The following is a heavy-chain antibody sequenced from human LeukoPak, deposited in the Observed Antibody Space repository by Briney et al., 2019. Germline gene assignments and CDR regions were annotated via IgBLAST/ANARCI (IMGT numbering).Heavy chain of an antibody. CDR1: GGSISSYY. CDR3: ARDLGPDCSSTRCYALDV. D-gene: IGHD2-2*01. CDR2: MSYSGSS. Sequence: PSETLSLTCTVSGGSISSYYWSWIRQPPGKGLEWIGYMSYSGSSNYNPSLRSRVTISVDASKKQFSLKLSSVTAADTAVYYCARDLGPDCSSTRCYALDVWGQGTTVTVSS. J-gene: IGHJ6*02. V-gene: IGHV4-59*12.